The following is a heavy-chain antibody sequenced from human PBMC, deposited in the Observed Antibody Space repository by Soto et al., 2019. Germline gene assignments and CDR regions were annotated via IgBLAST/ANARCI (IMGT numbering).Heavy chain of an antibody. CDR2: ISGAVSTT. Sequence: EVQLLESGGGLVQPGGSLRLSCAASGFSFNAYAMSWVRQAPGRGLEWVASISGAVSTTYYADSVKGRFTISRDNSDKALYLPMSDLRPEDTALYYCATVQEELVTFAHWGQGTLATVSS. CDR1: GFSFNAYA. J-gene: IGHJ4*02. V-gene: IGHV3-23*01. CDR3: ATVQEELVTFAH. D-gene: IGHD1-26*01.